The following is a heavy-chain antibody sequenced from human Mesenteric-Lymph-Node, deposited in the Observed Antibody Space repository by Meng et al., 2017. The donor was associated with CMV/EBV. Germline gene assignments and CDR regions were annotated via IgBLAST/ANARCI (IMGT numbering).Heavy chain of an antibody. CDR2: IYSGDLA. CDR1: GFSVPDKF. V-gene: IGHV3-53*01. Sequence: LSLTCAVSGFSVPDKFISWVRQTPGRGLGWLSTIYSGDLAYYADAVRGRFTISTDNLKNIVYLQMNNLSAEDTAVYYCASRSKYDSSVYYYMAYDVWGQGTKVTVSS. D-gene: IGHD3-22*01. CDR3: ASRSKYDSSVYYYMAYDV. J-gene: IGHJ3*01.